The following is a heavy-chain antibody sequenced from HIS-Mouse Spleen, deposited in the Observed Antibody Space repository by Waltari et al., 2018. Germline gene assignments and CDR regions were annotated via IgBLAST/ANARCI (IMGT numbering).Heavy chain of an antibody. Sequence: HLQLQESGPGLVKPSETLSLTCTVSGGPICSSSYFCGWIRQPPGKGLEWIGSIYYSGSTYYIPSLKSRVTISVDTSKNQFSLKLSSVTAADTAVYYCARLSAAAGTAALPPADYWGQGTLVTVSS. CDR2: IYYSGST. D-gene: IGHD6-13*01. J-gene: IGHJ4*02. CDR3: ARLSAAAGTAALPPADY. CDR1: GGPICSSSYF. V-gene: IGHV4-39*01.